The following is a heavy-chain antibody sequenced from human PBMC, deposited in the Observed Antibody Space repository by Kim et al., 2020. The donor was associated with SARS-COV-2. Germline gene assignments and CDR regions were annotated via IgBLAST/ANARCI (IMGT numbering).Heavy chain of an antibody. J-gene: IGHJ4*02. V-gene: IGHV1-3*01. CDR1: GYTFTSYA. CDR2: INAGNGNT. D-gene: IGHD5-12*01. Sequence: ASVKVSCKASGYTFTSYAMHWVRQAPGQRLEWMGWINAGNGNTKYSQKFQGRVTITRDTSASTAYMELSRLRSEDTAVYYCARARGSGVATVFDYWGQGTLVTVSS. CDR3: ARARGSGVATVFDY.